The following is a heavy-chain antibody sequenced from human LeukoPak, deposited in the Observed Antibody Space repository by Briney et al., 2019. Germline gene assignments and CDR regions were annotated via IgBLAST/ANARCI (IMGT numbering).Heavy chain of an antibody. J-gene: IGHJ4*02. V-gene: IGHV1-18*01. Sequence: GASVKVSCKASGYTFTSYGISWVRQAPGQGLEWMGWISAYNGNTNYAQKLQGRVTMTTDTSTSTAYMELRSLRSDDTAVYYCARAGGYQLLYTLFDYWGQGTLVTVSS. CDR2: ISAYNGNT. CDR3: ARAGGYQLLYTLFDY. CDR1: GYTFTSYG. D-gene: IGHD2-2*02.